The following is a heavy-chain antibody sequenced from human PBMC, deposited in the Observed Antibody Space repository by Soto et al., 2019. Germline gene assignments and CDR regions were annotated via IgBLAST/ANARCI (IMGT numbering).Heavy chain of an antibody. D-gene: IGHD4-4*01. V-gene: IGHV4-59*08. CDR3: ARHRRTTVAKFYFDN. J-gene: IGHJ4*02. CDR1: GGSINSYC. CDR2: IFDSGNA. Sequence: SETLSLTCTVSGGSINSYCWSWIRQPPGKGLEWIAYIFDSGNANYNPSLKSRVTISVDTSKNQFSLKLTSVTAADTAVYYRARHRRTTVAKFYFDNWGQGALVTVSS.